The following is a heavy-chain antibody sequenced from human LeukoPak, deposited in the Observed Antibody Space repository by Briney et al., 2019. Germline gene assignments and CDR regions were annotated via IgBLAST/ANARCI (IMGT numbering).Heavy chain of an antibody. Sequence: GGSLRLSCAASGFTFSSYAMHWLRQAPGKGLEYVSAITGNGGSTFYANSVKGRFTTPRDNSKNTLYLQMGSLRAEDMAVYHCARGDVMVVAATLNYWGQGTLVTVSS. CDR3: ARGDVMVVAATLNY. V-gene: IGHV3-64*01. J-gene: IGHJ4*02. D-gene: IGHD2-15*01. CDR2: ITGNGGST. CDR1: GFTFSSYA.